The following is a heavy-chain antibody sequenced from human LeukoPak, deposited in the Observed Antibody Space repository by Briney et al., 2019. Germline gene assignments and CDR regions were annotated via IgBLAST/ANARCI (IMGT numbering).Heavy chain of an antibody. D-gene: IGHD2-15*01. CDR3: ARRGGYCSGGSCYHLGY. V-gene: IGHV1-8*03. CDR1: GYTFTTSD. CDR2: MNPNSGNT. Sequence: ASVKVSCKASGYTFTTSDIIWVRQAAGQGLEWMGWMNPNSGNTGYAQKFQGRVTITRNTSISTAYMELSSLRSEDTAVYYCARRGGYCSGGSCYHLGYWGQGTLVTVSS. J-gene: IGHJ4*02.